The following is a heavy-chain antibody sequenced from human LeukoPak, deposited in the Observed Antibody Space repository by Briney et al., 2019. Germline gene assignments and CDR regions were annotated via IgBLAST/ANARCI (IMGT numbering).Heavy chain of an antibody. CDR3: ARERSGTYRYFDL. CDR1: GYTFTGYY. D-gene: IGHD1-26*01. Sequence: ASVKVSCKASGYTFTGYYMHWVRQAPGQGLEWVGWINPNSGGTNYAQKFQGRVTMTRATSISTAYVELSRLRSDDTAVYYCARERSGTYRYFDLWGRGTLVTVSS. V-gene: IGHV1-2*02. CDR2: INPNSGGT. J-gene: IGHJ2*01.